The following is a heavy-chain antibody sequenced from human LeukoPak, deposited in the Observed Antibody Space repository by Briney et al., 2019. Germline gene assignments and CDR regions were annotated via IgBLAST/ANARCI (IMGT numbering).Heavy chain of an antibody. CDR3: ARDRSYIAVAGYFDY. Sequence: ASVKVSCKASGYTFTSYGISWVRQAPGQGLEWMGWISAYNGNTNYAQKLQGRVTMTTDTSTSTAYMELRSLRSDDTAVYYCARDRSYIAVAGYFDYWGQGTLVTVSS. D-gene: IGHD6-19*01. V-gene: IGHV1-18*01. CDR1: GYTFTSYG. J-gene: IGHJ4*02. CDR2: ISAYNGNT.